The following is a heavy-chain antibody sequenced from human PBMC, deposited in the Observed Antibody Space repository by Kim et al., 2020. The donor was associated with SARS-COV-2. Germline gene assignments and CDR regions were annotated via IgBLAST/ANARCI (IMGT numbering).Heavy chain of an antibody. Sequence: GGSLRLSCAASGFTFSSYSMNWVRQAPGKGLEWVSYISSSSSTIYYADSVKGRFPISRDNAKNSLYLQMNSLRDEDTAVYYCARGRYNWNPDVDYWGQGTLVTVSS. CDR3: ARGRYNWNPDVDY. V-gene: IGHV3-48*02. D-gene: IGHD1-20*01. J-gene: IGHJ4*02. CDR2: ISSSSSTI. CDR1: GFTFSSYS.